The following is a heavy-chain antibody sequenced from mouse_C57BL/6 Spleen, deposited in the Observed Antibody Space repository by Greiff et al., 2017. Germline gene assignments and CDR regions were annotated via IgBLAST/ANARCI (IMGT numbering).Heavy chain of an antibody. D-gene: IGHD1-1*01. CDR1: GFTFSSYT. Sequence: EVQVVESGGGLVKPGGSLKLSCAASGFTFSSYTMSWVRQTPEKRLEWVATISGGGGNTYYPDSVKGRFTISRDNAKNTLYLQMSSLRSEDTALYYCARHAPVVATDWYFDVWGTGTTVTVSS. CDR2: ISGGGGNT. CDR3: ARHAPVVATDWYFDV. V-gene: IGHV5-9*01. J-gene: IGHJ1*03.